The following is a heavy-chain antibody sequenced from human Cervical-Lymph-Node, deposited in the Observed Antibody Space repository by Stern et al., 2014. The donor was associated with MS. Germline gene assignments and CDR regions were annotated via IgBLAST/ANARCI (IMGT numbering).Heavy chain of an antibody. J-gene: IGHJ5*02. CDR3: ARVIRNSGCDP. Sequence: QLQLQESGPGLVKPSETLSLTCTVSGGSISSYYWSWIRQPPGKGLEWIGYIYYSGSTNYNPSLKSRFTISVDTSKNQFSLKLSSVTAADTAVYYCARVIRNSGCDPWGQGTLVTVSS. D-gene: IGHD3-10*01. V-gene: IGHV4-59*01. CDR2: IYYSGST. CDR1: GGSISSYY.